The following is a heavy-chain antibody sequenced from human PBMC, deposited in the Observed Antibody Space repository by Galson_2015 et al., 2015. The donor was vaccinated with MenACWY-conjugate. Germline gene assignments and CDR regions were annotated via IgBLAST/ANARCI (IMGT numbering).Heavy chain of an antibody. CDR1: GFTFTSSD. D-gene: IGHD6-19*01. CDR2: IVVGSGNT. CDR3: AGESIAVAGLPLLYFDY. Sequence: SVKVSCKASGFTFTSSDVQWVRQARGQRLEWIGWIVVGSGNTNYAQKFQERVTITRDMSTSTAYMELSSLRSEDTAVYNCAGESIAVAGLPLLYFDYWGQGTLVTVSS. V-gene: IGHV1-58*01. J-gene: IGHJ4*02.